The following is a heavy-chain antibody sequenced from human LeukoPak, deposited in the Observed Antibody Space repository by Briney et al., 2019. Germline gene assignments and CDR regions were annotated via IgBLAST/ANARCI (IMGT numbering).Heavy chain of an antibody. CDR3: AKGSWYASSSDEDY. Sequence: GGSLRLSCAASGFSISDIDMHWVRQAPGKGLEWLAVMSREGNNKYYAASVRGRLTVSRDSAMSTLYLQMDSLRAEDTAVYCCAKGSWYASSSDEDYWGQGTLVTVSS. J-gene: IGHJ4*02. V-gene: IGHV3-30*18. CDR1: GFSISDID. CDR2: MSREGNNK. D-gene: IGHD2-2*01.